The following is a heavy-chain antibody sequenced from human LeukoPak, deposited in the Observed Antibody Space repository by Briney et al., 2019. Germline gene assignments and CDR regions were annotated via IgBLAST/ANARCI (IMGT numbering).Heavy chain of an antibody. CDR2: ISSNGGST. J-gene: IGHJ4*02. V-gene: IGHV3-64*04. CDR3: ARDGRVTMVRGVINY. CDR1: GFTFSSYA. D-gene: IGHD3-10*01. Sequence: PGGSLRLSCSASGFTFSSYAMHWVRQAPGKGLEYVSAISSNGGSTYYADSVKGRFTISRDNSKNTLYLQMNSLRAEDTAVYYCARDGRVTMVRGVINYWGQGTLVTVSS.